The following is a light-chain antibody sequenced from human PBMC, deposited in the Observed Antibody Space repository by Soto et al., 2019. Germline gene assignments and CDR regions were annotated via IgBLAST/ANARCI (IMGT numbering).Light chain of an antibody. CDR1: QTISSW. CDR3: QHYNSYSQA. CDR2: KAS. Sequence: DIPMTQSPSTLSGSVGDRVTLTFRASQTISSWLAWYQQKPGKAPKLLIYKASTLKSGVPSRFSGSGSGTEFTLTISSLQPDDFATYYCQHYNSYSQAFGQGTKVEL. J-gene: IGKJ1*01. V-gene: IGKV1-5*03.